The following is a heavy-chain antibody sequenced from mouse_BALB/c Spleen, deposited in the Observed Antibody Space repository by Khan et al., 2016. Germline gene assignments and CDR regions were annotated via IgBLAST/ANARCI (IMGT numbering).Heavy chain of an antibody. CDR2: ISSGGST. J-gene: IGHJ4*01. D-gene: IGHD2-10*02. CDR3: ATYDYAMDY. V-gene: IGHV5-6-5*01. Sequence: EVELVESGGGLVKPGGSLKLSCAASGFTFSSYAMSWVRQTPEKRLEWVASISSGGSTYYPDRVKGRFTISRDNARNILYLQMSSLRSVDTAIYYCATYDYAMDYWGQGTSVTVSS. CDR1: GFTFSSYA.